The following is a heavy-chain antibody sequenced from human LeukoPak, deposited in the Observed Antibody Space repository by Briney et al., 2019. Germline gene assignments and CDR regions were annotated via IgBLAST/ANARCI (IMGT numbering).Heavy chain of an antibody. CDR2: ISSSSYI. CDR1: GFTFSSYS. J-gene: IGHJ6*02. V-gene: IGHV3-21*01. D-gene: IGHD3-3*01. Sequence: PGGSLRLACAASGFTFSSYSMNWVRQAPGKGLEWVSSISSSSYIYYADSVKGRSTISRDNAKNSLYLQMNSLRAEDTAVYYCARDKGLGITIFGVVTRNYYGMDVWGQGTTVTVSS. CDR3: ARDKGLGITIFGVVTRNYYGMDV.